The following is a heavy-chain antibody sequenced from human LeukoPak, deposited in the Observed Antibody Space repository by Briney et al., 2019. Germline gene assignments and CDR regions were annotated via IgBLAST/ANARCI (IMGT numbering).Heavy chain of an antibody. CDR1: GGSVSSSSYY. V-gene: IGHV4-39*07. CDR2: IYYSGST. Sequence: KASETLSLTCTVSGGSVSSSSYYWGWIRQPPGKGLEWIGSIYYSGSTYYNPSLKSRVSISVDTSKNQFSLKLNSLTAADTAVYYCATGGWFGESGGVYWGQGTLVTVSS. J-gene: IGHJ4*02. D-gene: IGHD3-10*01. CDR3: ATGGWFGESGGVY.